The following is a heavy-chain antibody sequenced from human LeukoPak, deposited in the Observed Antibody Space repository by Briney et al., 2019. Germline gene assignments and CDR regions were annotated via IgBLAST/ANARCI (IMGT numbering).Heavy chain of an antibody. CDR2: SRNKANSYTT. Sequence: PGGSLRLSCAASGFTFSDHYIDWIRQAPGKGLEWVGRSRNKANSYTTEYAASVKGRFTISRDDSKNSLYLQMNSLKTEDTAVFYCARAPFPPRGVIFYFDNWGQGTLVAVSS. D-gene: IGHD3-10*01. CDR1: GFTFSDHY. CDR3: ARAPFPPRGVIFYFDN. V-gene: IGHV3-72*01. J-gene: IGHJ4*02.